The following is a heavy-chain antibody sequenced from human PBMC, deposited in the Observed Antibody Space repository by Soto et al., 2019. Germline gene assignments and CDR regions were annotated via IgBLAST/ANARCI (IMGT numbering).Heavy chain of an antibody. CDR2: IRGDGGQT. J-gene: IGHJ4*02. CDR1: GFTFTSYG. Sequence: GGSLRLSCTASGFTFTSYGIGRVRQAPGKGLQWVSTIRGDGGQTHYTDSVKGRFSISRDNSKNTVYLQMDSLRAEDTAMYFCARDVGLDSDDFFAYWGQGTQVTVSS. V-gene: IGHV3-23*01. D-gene: IGHD3-9*01. CDR3: ARDVGLDSDDFFAY.